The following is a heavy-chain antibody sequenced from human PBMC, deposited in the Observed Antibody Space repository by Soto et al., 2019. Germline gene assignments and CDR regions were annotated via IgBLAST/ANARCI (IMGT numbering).Heavy chain of an antibody. CDR3: ARGNPFNYAGFDF. Sequence: GASVKVSCKASGYTFSDFDINWLRQTSGQGPEWMGWMNAKSGDTFFAQRFHDKFNMTWDTSLTTAYMEVGSLTSDHAAIYYCARGNPFNYAGFDFWGQGTTVTVSS. CDR1: GYTFSDFD. D-gene: IGHD3-16*01. CDR2: MNAKSGDT. V-gene: IGHV1-8*01. J-gene: IGHJ6*02.